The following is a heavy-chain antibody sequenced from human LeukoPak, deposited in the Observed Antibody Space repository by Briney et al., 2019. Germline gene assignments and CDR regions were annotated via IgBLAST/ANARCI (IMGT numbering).Heavy chain of an antibody. V-gene: IGHV3-48*01. CDR3: ASDPYCSSTSCYSDY. CDR2: ISSSSSTI. D-gene: IGHD2-2*01. J-gene: IGHJ4*02. Sequence: GGSLRLSCAASGFTFSSYSMNWVRQAPGKGLEWVSYISSSSSTIYYADSVKGRFTISRDNAKNSLYLQMNSLRAEDTAVYYCASDPYCSSTSCYSDYWGQGTLVTVSS. CDR1: GFTFSSYS.